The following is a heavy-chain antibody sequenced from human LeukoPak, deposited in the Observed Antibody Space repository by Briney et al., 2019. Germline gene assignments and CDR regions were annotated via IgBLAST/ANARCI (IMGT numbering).Heavy chain of an antibody. V-gene: IGHV1-2*02. CDR3: ARDGHFDH. CDR1: GYTFTGYN. Sequence: ASVKVSCKSSGYTFTGYNINWLRQAPGQGPEWMGRINPNSGGTNYAQKFQGRVTMTRDTSISTAYMELSRLRSDDTAVYYCARDGHFDHWGQGTLVTVSS. J-gene: IGHJ4*02. CDR2: INPNSGGT.